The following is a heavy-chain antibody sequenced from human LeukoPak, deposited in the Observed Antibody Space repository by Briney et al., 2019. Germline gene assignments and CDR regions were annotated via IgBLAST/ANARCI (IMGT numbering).Heavy chain of an antibody. CDR1: GGSFSGYY. CDR3: ARGKKYGVDY. Sequence: SETLSLTCAVYGGSFSGYYWSWIRQPPGKGLEWIGEINHSGSTNYNPSLKSRVTILVDTSKNQFSLKLSSVTAADTAVYYCARGKKYGVDYWGQGTLVTVSS. CDR2: INHSGST. V-gene: IGHV4-34*01. D-gene: IGHD4-17*01. J-gene: IGHJ4*02.